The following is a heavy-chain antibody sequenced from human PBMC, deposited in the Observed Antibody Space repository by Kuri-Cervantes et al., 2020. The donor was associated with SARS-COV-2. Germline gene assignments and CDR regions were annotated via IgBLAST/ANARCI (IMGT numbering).Heavy chain of an antibody. D-gene: IGHD2-21*02. CDR1: GFTFSSYS. V-gene: IGHV3-48*04. CDR2: ISSSGSTI. Sequence: GGSLRLSCAASGFTFSSYSMNWVRQAPGKGLEWVSYISSSGSTIYYADSVKGRFTISRDNAKNSLYLQMNSLRAEDTAVYYCARERCGGDCYSLGYGMDVWGQGTTVTVSS. CDR3: ARERCGGDCYSLGYGMDV. J-gene: IGHJ6*02.